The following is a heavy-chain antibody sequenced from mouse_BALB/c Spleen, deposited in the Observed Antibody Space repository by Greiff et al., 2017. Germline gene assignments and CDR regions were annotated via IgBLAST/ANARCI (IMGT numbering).Heavy chain of an antibody. CDR2: IYPGNVNT. V-gene: IGHV1S56*01. D-gene: IGHD2-4*01. CDR1: GYTFTSYY. J-gene: IGHJ4*01. CDR3: ARHDYASYYAMDY. Sequence: VKLQESGPELVKPGASVRISCKASGYTFTSYYIHWVKQRPGQGLEWIGWIYPGNVNTKYNEKFKGKATLTADKSSSTAYMQLSSLTSEDSAVYFCARHDYASYYAMDYWGQGTSVTVSS.